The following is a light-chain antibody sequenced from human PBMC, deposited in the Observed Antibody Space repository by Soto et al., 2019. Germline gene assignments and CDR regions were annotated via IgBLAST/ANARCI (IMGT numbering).Light chain of an antibody. J-gene: IGLJ1*01. V-gene: IGLV2-14*03. CDR2: DVS. CDR3: SSYTSSTTEV. Sequence: QSVLTQPASVSGSPGQSITISCTGTSSDVGGYNYVSWYQHHPGKAPKLIIYDVSSRPSGVSYRFSGSKSGNTASLTISGLQAEYEADYYCSSYTSSTTEVFGTGTKLTVL. CDR1: SSDVGGYNY.